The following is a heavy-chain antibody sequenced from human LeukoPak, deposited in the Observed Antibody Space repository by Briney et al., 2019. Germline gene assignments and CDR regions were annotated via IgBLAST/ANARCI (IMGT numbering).Heavy chain of an antibody. CDR2: IYHDGTT. V-gene: IGHV4-38-2*01. Sequence: SETLSLTCGVSGYSLSSGYYWGWIRQPPGKGLEWIASIYHDGTTYSNPSLKRRVTISVDPSNNQLSLKETSDTGADGGVFYCAPDRRSAGRVFDYWGRGMSVTVTS. J-gene: IGHJ4*02. CDR3: APDRRSAGRVFDY. CDR1: GYSLSSGYY. D-gene: IGHD2-15*01.